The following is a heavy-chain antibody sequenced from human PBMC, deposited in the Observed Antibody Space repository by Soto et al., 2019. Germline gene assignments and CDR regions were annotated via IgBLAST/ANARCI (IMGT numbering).Heavy chain of an antibody. V-gene: IGHV3-30*18. J-gene: IGHJ6*03. CDR2: ISYDGSNK. CDR1: GFTFSSYG. Sequence: QVQLVESGGGVVQPGRSLRLSCAASGFTFSSYGMHWVRQAPGKGLEWVAVISYDGSNKYYADSVKGRFNISRDNSKNTLYLQMNSLRAEDTAVYYCAKDQFRSLRQLTTDMDVWGKGTTVTVSS. CDR3: AKDQFRSLRQLTTDMDV. D-gene: IGHD6-13*01.